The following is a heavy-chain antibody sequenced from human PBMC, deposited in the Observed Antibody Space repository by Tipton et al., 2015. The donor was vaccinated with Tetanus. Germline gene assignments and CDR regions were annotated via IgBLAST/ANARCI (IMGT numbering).Heavy chain of an antibody. CDR2: ITPIFGTT. V-gene: IGHV1-69*06. D-gene: IGHD6-19*01. CDR1: GGTFTNYA. J-gene: IGHJ4*02. Sequence: QLVQSGAEMKKPGSSVKVSCKASGGTFTNYALSWVRQAPGQGLEWVGGITPIFGTTNSAPKFQGRVTMTTDTSTNTAYMELRSLRSDDTAVYFCARLVKQWLVPEDYWGQGTLVTVSS. CDR3: ARLVKQWLVPEDY.